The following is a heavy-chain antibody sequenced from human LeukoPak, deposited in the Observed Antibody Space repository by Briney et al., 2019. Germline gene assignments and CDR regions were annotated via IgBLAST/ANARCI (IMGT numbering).Heavy chain of an antibody. Sequence: KTGGSLRLSCAASGFTFSDYYMSWIRQAPGKGLEWVSYISSSGSTIYYADSVKGRFTISRDNAKNSLYLQMNSLRAEDTAVYYCARDCYDSSGYYFDYYYYGMDVWGQGTTVTVSS. CDR2: ISSSGSTI. J-gene: IGHJ6*02. D-gene: IGHD3-22*01. CDR3: ARDCYDSSGYYFDYYYYGMDV. V-gene: IGHV3-11*01. CDR1: GFTFSDYY.